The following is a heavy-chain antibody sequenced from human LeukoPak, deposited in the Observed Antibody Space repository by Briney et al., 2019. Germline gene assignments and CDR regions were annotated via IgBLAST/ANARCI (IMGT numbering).Heavy chain of an antibody. CDR3: AREGVPYNWFDP. J-gene: IGHJ5*02. D-gene: IGHD2-8*01. V-gene: IGHV1-69*05. CDR2: IIPIFGTA. Sequence: GASVKVSCKASGGTFSSYAVSWVRQAPGQGLEWMGGIIPIFGTANYAQKFQGRVTITTDESTSKAYMELSSLRSEDTAVYYCAREGVPYNWFDPWGQGTLVTVSS. CDR1: GGTFSSYA.